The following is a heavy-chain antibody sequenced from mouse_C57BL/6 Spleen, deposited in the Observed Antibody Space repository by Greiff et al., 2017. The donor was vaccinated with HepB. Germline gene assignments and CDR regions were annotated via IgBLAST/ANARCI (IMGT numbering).Heavy chain of an antibody. CDR3: ARGYYGRGAFAY. Sequence: QVQLKQPGAELVMPGASVKLSCKASGYTFTSYWMHWVKQRPGQGLEWIGEIDPSDSYTNYNQKFKGKSTLTVDKSSSTAYMQLSSLTSEDSAVYYCARGYYGRGAFAYWGQGTLVTVSA. V-gene: IGHV1-69*01. J-gene: IGHJ3*01. CDR1: GYTFTSYW. CDR2: IDPSDSYT. D-gene: IGHD1-1*01.